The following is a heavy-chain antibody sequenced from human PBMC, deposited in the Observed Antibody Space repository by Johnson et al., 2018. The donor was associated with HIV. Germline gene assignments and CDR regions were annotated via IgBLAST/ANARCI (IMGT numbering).Heavy chain of an antibody. J-gene: IGHJ3*02. D-gene: IGHD2-8*02. CDR2: INQDGSEK. CDR3: ARDNEDIVLVGAFDI. Sequence: VQLVESGGGLVQPGGSLRLSCVASGFTFNSYWMTWVRQAPGKGLEWVANINQDGSEKYYMNSLKGRFTISRDNSKNTLYLQMNSLRAEDTAVYYCARDNEDIVLVGAFDIWGQGTMVTVSS. V-gene: IGHV3-7*01. CDR1: GFTFNSYW.